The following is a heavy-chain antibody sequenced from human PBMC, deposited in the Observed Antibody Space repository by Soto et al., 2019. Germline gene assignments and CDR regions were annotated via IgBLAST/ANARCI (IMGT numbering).Heavy chain of an antibody. J-gene: IGHJ3*02. CDR2: ISSSSYT. D-gene: IGHD3-22*01. CDR1: GFTFSDYY. CDR3: ARDLYYYDSRGDAFDI. Sequence: QVQLVESGGGLVKPGGSLRLSCAASGFTFSDYYMSWIRQAPGKGLEWVSYISSSSYTNYADSVKGRFTISRDNAKNSLYLQMNSLRAEDTAVYYCARDLYYYDSRGDAFDIWGQGTMVTVSS. V-gene: IGHV3-11*06.